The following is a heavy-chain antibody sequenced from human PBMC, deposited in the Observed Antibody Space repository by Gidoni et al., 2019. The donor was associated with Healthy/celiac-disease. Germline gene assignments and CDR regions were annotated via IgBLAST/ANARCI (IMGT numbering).Heavy chain of an antibody. CDR2: IKQDGSEK. CDR3: ARAEAYYDFWSGYFRAFDI. Sequence: EVQLVASGGGLVQPGGSRRLSWAASGVTVSSYGTSWVRQAPGKGLEWVANIKQDGSEKYYVDSVKGRFTISRANAKNSLYLQMNSLRAEDTAVYYCARAEAYYDFWSGYFRAFDIWGQGTMVTVSS. CDR1: GVTVSSYG. J-gene: IGHJ3*02. V-gene: IGHV3-7*03. D-gene: IGHD3-3*01.